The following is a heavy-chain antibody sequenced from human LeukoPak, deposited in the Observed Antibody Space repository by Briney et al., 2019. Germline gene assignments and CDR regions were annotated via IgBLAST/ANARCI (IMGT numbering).Heavy chain of an antibody. CDR3: ARQSGGFGESPFDY. Sequence: GGSLRLSCAASGFTFSSYSMNWVRQAPGKGLEWVSSISSSSSYIYYADSVKGRFTISRDNAKNSLYLQMNSLRAEDTAVYYCARQSGGFGESPFDYWGQGTLVTVSS. J-gene: IGHJ4*02. D-gene: IGHD3-10*01. CDR1: GFTFSSYS. V-gene: IGHV3-21*06. CDR2: ISSSSSYI.